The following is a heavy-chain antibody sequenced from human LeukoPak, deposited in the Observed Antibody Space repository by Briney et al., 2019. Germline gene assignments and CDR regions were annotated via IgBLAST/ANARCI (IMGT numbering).Heavy chain of an antibody. Sequence: KPSETLSPTCTVSEGSICTYHWSWIRQPPGKGLEWIGYIYYRGSTNYNPSLKSRVTISVDTSKNQFSLKLSSVTAADTAVYYCARDPETNNWFDPWGQGTLVTVSS. CDR3: ARDPETNNWFDP. J-gene: IGHJ5*02. CDR1: EGSICTYH. V-gene: IGHV4-59*12. D-gene: IGHD1-14*01. CDR2: IYYRGST.